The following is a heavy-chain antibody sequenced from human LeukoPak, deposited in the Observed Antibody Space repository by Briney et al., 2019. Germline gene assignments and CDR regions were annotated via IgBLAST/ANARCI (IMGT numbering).Heavy chain of an antibody. CDR3: ARGGQYSGSYYGYYYYGMDV. CDR2: INPNSGGT. D-gene: IGHD1-26*01. V-gene: IGHV1-2*06. Sequence: ASVKVSCKAPGYTFTSYYMHWVRQAPGQGLEWMGRINPNSGGTNYAQKFQGRVTMTRDTSISTAYMELSRLRSDDTAVYYCARGGQYSGSYYGYYYYGMDVWGQGTTVTVSS. CDR1: GYTFTSYY. J-gene: IGHJ6*02.